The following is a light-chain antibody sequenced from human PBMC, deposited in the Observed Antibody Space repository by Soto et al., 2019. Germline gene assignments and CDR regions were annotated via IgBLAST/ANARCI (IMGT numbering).Light chain of an antibody. CDR1: QGLNNW. V-gene: IGKV1-12*01. Sequence: DIQMTQSPSSVSASVGDRITITCRASQGLNNWLAWYQQKPGKPPQNLIFATSSLQTGVPSRFSGSGSGTDFTLTITSLQPEDFATYYCQQASSFPYTFGGGTKVDIK. CDR2: ATS. J-gene: IGKJ4*01. CDR3: QQASSFPYT.